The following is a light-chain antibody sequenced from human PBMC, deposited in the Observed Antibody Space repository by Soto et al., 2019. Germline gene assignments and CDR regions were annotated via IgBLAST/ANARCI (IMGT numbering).Light chain of an antibody. CDR2: EVS. Sequence: QSVLTQPASVSGSPGQSITISCTGTSSDIGVYNYVSWYQQRPGEAPIVMIYEVSDRPSGVSNRFSGSKSGNTASLTISGLQAEDEADYYCSSYTTSTVVVFGGGTKLTVL. J-gene: IGLJ2*01. V-gene: IGLV2-14*01. CDR1: SSDIGVYNY. CDR3: SSYTTSTVVV.